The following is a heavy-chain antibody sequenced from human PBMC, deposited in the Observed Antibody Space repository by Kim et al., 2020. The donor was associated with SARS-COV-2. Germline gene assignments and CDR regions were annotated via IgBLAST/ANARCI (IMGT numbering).Heavy chain of an antibody. CDR3: ARERVVADALGYFDL. Sequence: GGSLRLSCAASGFTFSDYSMNWVRQAPGKGLEWVSSISSHSSYIYYADSVKGRFTISRDNAKHSLFLQMNSLRAEDSALFYCARERVVADALGYFDLWGRGTLVTVSS. V-gene: IGHV3-21*01. J-gene: IGHJ2*01. CDR1: GFTFSDYS. D-gene: IGHD3-22*01. CDR2: ISSHSSYI.